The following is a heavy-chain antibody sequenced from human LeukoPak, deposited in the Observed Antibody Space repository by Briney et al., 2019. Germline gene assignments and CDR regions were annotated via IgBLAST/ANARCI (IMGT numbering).Heavy chain of an antibody. V-gene: IGHV3-7*03. D-gene: IGHD3-22*01. CDR2: IKQDGSEK. J-gene: IGHJ6*03. Sequence: GGSLRLSCAASGFTFSSYWMSWVRQAPGKGLEWVANIKQDGSEKYYVDSVKGRFTISRDNAKNSLYLQMNSLRAEDTAVYYCAKSRAYDSSGYYLYYYYMDVWGKGTTVTVSS. CDR3: AKSRAYDSSGYYLYYYYMDV. CDR1: GFTFSSYW.